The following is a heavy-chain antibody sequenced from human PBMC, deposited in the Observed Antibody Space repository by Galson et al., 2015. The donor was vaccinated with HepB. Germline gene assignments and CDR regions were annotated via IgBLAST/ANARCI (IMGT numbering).Heavy chain of an antibody. V-gene: IGHV5-10-1*01. J-gene: IGHJ3*02. CDR2: IDPSDSYT. CDR3: ARRPRKDAFDI. Sequence: QSGAEVKKPGESLRISCKGFGYSFTSYWIIWVRQMPGKGLEWMGRIDPSDSYTNYSPSFQGHVTISADKSINTAYLQWTRLKASDTAIYYCARRPRKDAFDIWGQGTMVTVSS. CDR1: GYSFTSYW.